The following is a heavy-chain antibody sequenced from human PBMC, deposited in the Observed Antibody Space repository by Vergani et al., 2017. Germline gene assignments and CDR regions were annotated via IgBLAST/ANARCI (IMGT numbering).Heavy chain of an antibody. CDR3: AHNRSSGWYIVDAFDI. V-gene: IGHV2-5*01. Sequence: QITLRESGPTLLKPTQTLTLTCTFSGFPLTTGGEGVGWIRQPPGRALEGLAFVYWNDAKRYSPSLKSRVTITKDTTKNQVVLTMTNVDPVDTATYYCAHNRSSGWYIVDAFDIWGQGTMVTVSS. CDR2: VYWNDAK. CDR1: GFPLTTGGEG. J-gene: IGHJ3*02. D-gene: IGHD6-19*01.